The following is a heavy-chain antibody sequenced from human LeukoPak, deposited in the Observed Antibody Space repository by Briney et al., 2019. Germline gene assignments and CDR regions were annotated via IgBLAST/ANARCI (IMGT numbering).Heavy chain of an antibody. CDR2: MNPNSGNT. CDR1: GYTFTSYD. Sequence: ASVKVSCKASGYTFTSYDINWVRQATGQGLEWMGWMNPNSGNTGYAQKFQGRVTMTRNTSISTAYMELSSLRSEDTAVYYCARGLPYSSSWYFSGNDAFDIWGQGTMVTVSS. V-gene: IGHV1-8*01. D-gene: IGHD6-13*01. J-gene: IGHJ3*02. CDR3: ARGLPYSSSWYFSGNDAFDI.